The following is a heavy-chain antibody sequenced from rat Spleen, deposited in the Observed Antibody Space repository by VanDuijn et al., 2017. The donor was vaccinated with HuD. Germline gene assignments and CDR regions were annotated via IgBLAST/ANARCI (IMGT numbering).Heavy chain of an antibody. CDR3: ARHSVYYYSRYIPDYFDY. J-gene: IGHJ2*01. Sequence: ELQLQESGPGLVKPSQSLSLTCSVTGYSITSSYRWNWIRKFPGNKLEWMGYITGAGSTNYNPSLKSRISITRDTSKNQFFLQVNSVTTEDTAIYYCARHSVYYYSRYIPDYFDYWGQGVMVTVSS. V-gene: IGHV3-3*01. CDR2: ITGAGST. D-gene: IGHD1-2*01. CDR1: GYSITSSYR.